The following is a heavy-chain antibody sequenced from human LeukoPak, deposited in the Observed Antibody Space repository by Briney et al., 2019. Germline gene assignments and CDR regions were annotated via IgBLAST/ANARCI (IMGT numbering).Heavy chain of an antibody. V-gene: IGHV4-30-4*08. Sequence: PSQTLSLTCTVSGGSISSGDYYWTWIRQPPGKGLEWIGEVNHSGSNNYNSSLENRVTISIDTSKNQFSLKLCSVTAADTAVYYCARGGGSSGYYYDYWGQGILVTVSS. D-gene: IGHD3-22*01. CDR2: VNHSGSN. J-gene: IGHJ4*02. CDR3: ARGGGSSGYYYDY. CDR1: GGSISSGDYY.